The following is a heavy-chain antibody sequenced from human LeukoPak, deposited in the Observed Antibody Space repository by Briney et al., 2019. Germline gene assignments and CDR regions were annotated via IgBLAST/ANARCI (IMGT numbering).Heavy chain of an antibody. J-gene: IGHJ3*02. CDR3: ARDHSGSSPDAFDI. CDR2: IISSISYI. Sequence: PGGSLRLSCAASGFTFSSYSMSWVSQAPGKGLEWVSSIISSISYIYYADSVKGRFTISRDNAKNALYLQMNSLRAEDTAVYYCARDHSGSSPDAFDIWGQGTMVTVSS. V-gene: IGHV3-21*01. CDR1: GFTFSSYS. D-gene: IGHD1-26*01.